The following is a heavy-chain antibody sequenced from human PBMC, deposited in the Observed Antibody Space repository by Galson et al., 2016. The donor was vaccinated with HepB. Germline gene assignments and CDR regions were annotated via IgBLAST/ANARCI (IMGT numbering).Heavy chain of an antibody. J-gene: IGHJ4*02. CDR2: IYSGGAT. D-gene: IGHD1-26*01. V-gene: IGHV3-53*04. Sequence: SLRLSCAASGFSVSSSYMTWVRQAPGKGLEWVSVIYSGGATYYADSVKGRFTISRHSSMNTLYLQMNSLRHEDTAVYRCAIGLVGSTTGFDSWGQGTLVAVSS. CDR1: GFSVSSSY. CDR3: AIGLVGSTTGFDS.